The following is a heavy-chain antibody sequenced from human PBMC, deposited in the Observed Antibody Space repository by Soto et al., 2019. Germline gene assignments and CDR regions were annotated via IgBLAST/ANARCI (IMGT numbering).Heavy chain of an antibody. Sequence: GGSLRLSCAASGFTFTKAWMTWVRQTPGKGLEWVGRIKSRADGGTTDYAASVKDRFIISSDDSNDTLHLHMNRPKTDDTAVYYCTTASQWLPPYSWGQGTLVTVSS. V-gene: IGHV3-15*01. CDR2: IKSRADGGTT. CDR3: TTASQWLPPYS. CDR1: GFTFTKAW. D-gene: IGHD6-19*01. J-gene: IGHJ4*02.